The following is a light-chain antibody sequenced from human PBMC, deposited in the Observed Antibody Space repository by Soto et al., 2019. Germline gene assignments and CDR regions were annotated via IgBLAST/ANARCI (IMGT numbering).Light chain of an antibody. Sequence: QSVLTQPASVSWSPGQSITISCTGTSSDVGGYNYVSWYQQHPGKAPKLMIYEVSNRPSGVSNRFSGAKSGSTASLTISGLQAEDEADYYCSSYTTSSTLFGTGTKVTVL. V-gene: IGLV2-14*01. CDR3: SSYTTSSTL. J-gene: IGLJ1*01. CDR2: EVS. CDR1: SSDVGGYNY.